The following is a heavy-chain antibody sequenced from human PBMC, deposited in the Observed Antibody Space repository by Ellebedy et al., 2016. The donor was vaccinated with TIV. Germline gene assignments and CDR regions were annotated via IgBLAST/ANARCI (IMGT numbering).Heavy chain of an antibody. Sequence: AASVTVSCKASGYTFTSDLIHWVRQAPGQGLEWMGIINPSGGGTGYAQKFQGRVTMTRDTSASTVYMELSSLRSEDTAVYYCARDLAAGKQYYYYYGMDAWGQGTTVTVSS. J-gene: IGHJ6*02. CDR3: ARDLAAGKQYYYYYGMDA. CDR2: INPSGGGT. D-gene: IGHD6-13*01. CDR1: GYTFTSDL. V-gene: IGHV1-46*01.